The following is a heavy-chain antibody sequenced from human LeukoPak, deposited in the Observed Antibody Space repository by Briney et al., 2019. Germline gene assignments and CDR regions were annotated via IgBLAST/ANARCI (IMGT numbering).Heavy chain of an antibody. CDR3: ANFGLTWAQRGMDV. Sequence: GGSLRLSCAASGFTFSNFAMHWVRQTPGKGLEWLAFMRGDGGANNYADSVKGRFIISRDNSKNTLYLQMNSLRPEDTAVYYCANFGLTWAQRGMDVWGHGNTVTVS. CDR1: GFTFSNFA. CDR2: MRGDGGAN. D-gene: IGHD3-3*01. V-gene: IGHV3-30*02. J-gene: IGHJ6*02.